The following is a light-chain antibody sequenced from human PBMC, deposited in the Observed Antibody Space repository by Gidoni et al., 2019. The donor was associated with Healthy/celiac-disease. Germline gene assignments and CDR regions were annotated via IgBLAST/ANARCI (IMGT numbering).Light chain of an antibody. J-gene: IGKJ1*01. Sequence: DIVMTQSPLSLPVTPGEPASISCRSSQSPLHSNEYNYFAWYLQKPGQSPQLLIYLGSNRASGVPDRFSGSGSGTDFTLNISIVEAEDVGVYYCMQSLQTPWTFGQGTKVEIK. CDR1: QSPLHSNEYNY. V-gene: IGKV2-28*01. CDR3: MQSLQTPWT. CDR2: LGS.